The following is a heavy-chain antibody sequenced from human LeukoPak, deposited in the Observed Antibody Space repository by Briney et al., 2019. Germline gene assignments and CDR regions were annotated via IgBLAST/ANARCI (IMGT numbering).Heavy chain of an antibody. CDR2: ISSNGGST. Sequence: GGSLRLSCSASGFTFSSYAMHWVRQAPGKGLEYVSAISSNGGSTYYADSVKGRFTISRDNSKNTLYLQMSSLRAEDTAVYYCVKGGGTMVRGVITLYYWGQGTLVTVSS. D-gene: IGHD3-10*01. CDR3: VKGGGTMVRGVITLYY. J-gene: IGHJ4*02. V-gene: IGHV3-64D*06. CDR1: GFTFSSYA.